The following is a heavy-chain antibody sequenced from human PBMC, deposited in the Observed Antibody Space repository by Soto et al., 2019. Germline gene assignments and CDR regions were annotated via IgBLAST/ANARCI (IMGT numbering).Heavy chain of an antibody. V-gene: IGHV3-23*01. J-gene: IGHJ4*02. D-gene: IGHD3-9*01. CDR3: AKDAKMLDWLPTSYYFDF. Sequence: EVQVLESGGGLAQPGRSLRLSCAVSGLSFSSYAMTWVRQSPGKGLEWVSSISRSGNSTYSADSVRGRFTISRDNSKNTLYLQMNSLRGEDTAVYYCAKDAKMLDWLPTSYYFDFWGQGTLVTVSS. CDR1: GLSFSSYA. CDR2: ISRSGNST.